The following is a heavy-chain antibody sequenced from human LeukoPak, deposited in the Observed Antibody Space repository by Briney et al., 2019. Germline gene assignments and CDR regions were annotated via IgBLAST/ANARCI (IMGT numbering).Heavy chain of an antibody. CDR3: AKDRGIVVVPTLFDY. V-gene: IGHV3-23*01. J-gene: IGHJ4*02. CDR1: GFTFSGST. Sequence: GGSLRLSSAASGFTFSGSTMSWVRQAPGKGLEWVSGISGSGGTTRHADSVKGRFTISRDNSKNTLYLQMNSLRAEDTAVYYCAKDRGIVVVPTLFDYWGQGTLVTVSS. CDR2: ISGSGGTT. D-gene: IGHD2-2*01.